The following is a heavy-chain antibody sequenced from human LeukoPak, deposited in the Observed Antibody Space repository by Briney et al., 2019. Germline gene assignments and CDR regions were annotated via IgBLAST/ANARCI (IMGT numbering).Heavy chain of an antibody. J-gene: IGHJ1*01. CDR3: ARGRTTVIFGVVIIRAEYFQH. CDR2: INPNSGGT. CDR1: GYTFTGYY. D-gene: IGHD3-3*01. Sequence: ASVKVSCKASGYTFTGYYMHWVRQAPGQGLEWMGWINPNSGGTNYAQKFQGRVTMTRDTSISTAYMELSRLRSDDTAVYYCARGRTTVIFGVVIIRAEYFQHWGQGTLVTVSS. V-gene: IGHV1-2*02.